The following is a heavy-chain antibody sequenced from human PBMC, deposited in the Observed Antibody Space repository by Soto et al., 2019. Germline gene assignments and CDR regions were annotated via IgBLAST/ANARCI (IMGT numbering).Heavy chain of an antibody. Sequence: EVLVLESGGRLTQPRGSLRLACAASGFSFSSYAMSWVRQAPPQGLEWVSSISTRGGRTYYADSVKGRFSISRDNSANAVYLDMDNLRGEDTGIYYCAKEFYYDASGQYSDLYFDSWGQGALVTVSS. V-gene: IGHV3-23*01. CDR2: ISTRGGRT. D-gene: IGHD3-22*01. J-gene: IGHJ4*02. CDR1: GFSFSSYA. CDR3: AKEFYYDASGQYSDLYFDS.